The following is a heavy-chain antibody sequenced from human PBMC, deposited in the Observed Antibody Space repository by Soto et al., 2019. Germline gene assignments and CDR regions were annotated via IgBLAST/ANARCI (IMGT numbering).Heavy chain of an antibody. V-gene: IGHV4-59*01. Sequence: PSETLSLTCTVSGGSISSYYWSWIRQPPGKGLEWIGYIYYSGSTNYNPYLKSRVTISVDTSKNQFSLKLSSVTAADTAVYYCAREGKGDFWSGSIGYYYYGMDVWGQGTTVT. CDR3: AREGKGDFWSGSIGYYYYGMDV. CDR2: IYYSGST. CDR1: GGSISSYY. D-gene: IGHD3-3*01. J-gene: IGHJ6*02.